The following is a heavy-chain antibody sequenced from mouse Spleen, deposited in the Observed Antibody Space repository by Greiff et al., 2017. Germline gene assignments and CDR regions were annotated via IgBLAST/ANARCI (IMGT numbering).Heavy chain of an antibody. CDR1: GFTFSDYG. Sequence: EVKLMESGGGLVKPGGSLKLSCAASGFTFSDYGMHWVRQAPEKGLEWVAYISSGSSTIYYAATVKGRFTISTDNAKNTLFLQMTSLRSENTAMYYCARTRYRYYFDYWGQGTTLTVSS. D-gene: IGHD2-14*01. V-gene: IGHV5-17*01. CDR3: ARTRYRYYFDY. CDR2: ISSGSSTI. J-gene: IGHJ2*01.